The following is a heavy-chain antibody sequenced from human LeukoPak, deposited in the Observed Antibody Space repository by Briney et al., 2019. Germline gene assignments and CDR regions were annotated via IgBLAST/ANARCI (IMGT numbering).Heavy chain of an antibody. CDR2: INPNSGGT. D-gene: IGHD6-6*01. CDR3: AREYSSSSFGWFDP. Sequence: ASVKVSCKASGYTFTGYYMHWVRQAPGQGLEWMGWINPNSGGTNYAQKFQGRVTMTRDTSISTAYMELSRLRSDDTAVYYCAREYSSSSFGWFDPWGQETLVTVSS. CDR1: GYTFTGYY. V-gene: IGHV1-2*02. J-gene: IGHJ5*02.